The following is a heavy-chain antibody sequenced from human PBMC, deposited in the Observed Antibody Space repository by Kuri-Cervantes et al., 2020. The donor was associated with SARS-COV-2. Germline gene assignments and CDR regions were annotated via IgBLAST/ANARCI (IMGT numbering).Heavy chain of an antibody. Sequence: SVKVSCKASGGTFSSYAISWVRQAPGQGLAWMGGIIPIFGTANYAQKFQGRVTITADKSTSTAYMELSSLRSEDTAVYYCARLSGLSTVTTSRPYWGQGTLVTVSS. J-gene: IGHJ4*02. D-gene: IGHD4-17*01. V-gene: IGHV1-69*06. CDR2: IIPIFGTA. CDR3: ARLSGLSTVTTSRPY. CDR1: GGTFSSYA.